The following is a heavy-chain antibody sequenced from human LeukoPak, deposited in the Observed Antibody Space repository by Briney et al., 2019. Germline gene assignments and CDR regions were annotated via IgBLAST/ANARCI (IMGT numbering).Heavy chain of an antibody. CDR1: GGSISSSHNY. Sequence: SETLSLTCTVSGGSISSSHNYWGWIRQPPGKGLEWIGIIHYTGTTYYNPSLKSRVTISVDTSKNQFSLKLSSVTAADTAVYYCARDRAGWYIDYWGQGTLVTVSS. CDR2: IHYTGTT. V-gene: IGHV4-39*07. J-gene: IGHJ4*02. CDR3: ARDRAGWYIDY. D-gene: IGHD6-19*01.